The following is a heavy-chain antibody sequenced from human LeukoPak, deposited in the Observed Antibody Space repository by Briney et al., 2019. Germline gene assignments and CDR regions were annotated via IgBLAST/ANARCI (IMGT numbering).Heavy chain of an antibody. CDR3: ARNWNYVVFDY. D-gene: IGHD1-7*01. J-gene: IGHJ4*02. Sequence: GGSLRLSRAASGFTFSSYPMSWVRQAPGKGLEWVSSISGSGGSTYYADSVKGRFTISRDNSKNTLYMQMNSLRAEDTAVYYCARNWNYVVFDYWGQGTLVTASS. CDR2: ISGSGGST. V-gene: IGHV3-23*01. CDR1: GFTFSSYP.